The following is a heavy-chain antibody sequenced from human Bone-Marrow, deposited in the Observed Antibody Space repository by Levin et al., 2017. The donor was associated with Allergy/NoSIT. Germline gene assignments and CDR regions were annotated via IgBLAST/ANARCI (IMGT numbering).Heavy chain of an antibody. CDR1: GYTFSTYG. D-gene: IGHD1/OR15-1a*01. Sequence: ASVKVSCKTSGYTFSTYGITWVRQAPGQGLEWMGWISGYNGHTNYAQNLQGRVTMTTDTSTATAYMELRSLRSDDTAVYYCAKDRGTGTTGWFDPWGQGTLVTVSA. J-gene: IGHJ5*02. V-gene: IGHV1-18*01. CDR2: ISGYNGHT. CDR3: AKDRGTGTTGWFDP.